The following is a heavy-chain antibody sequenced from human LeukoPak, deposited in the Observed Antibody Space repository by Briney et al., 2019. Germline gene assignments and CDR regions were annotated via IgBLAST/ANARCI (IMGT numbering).Heavy chain of an antibody. CDR1: GGSISSYY. J-gene: IGHJ4*02. CDR2: IYYSGST. V-gene: IGHV4-59*01. Sequence: SETLSLTCTVSGGSISSYYWSWLRQPPGRGLEWIGYIYYSGSTNYNPSLKSRVTISVDTSKNQFSLKLSSVTAADTAVYYCASDKCWGQGTLVTVSS. CDR3: ASDKC.